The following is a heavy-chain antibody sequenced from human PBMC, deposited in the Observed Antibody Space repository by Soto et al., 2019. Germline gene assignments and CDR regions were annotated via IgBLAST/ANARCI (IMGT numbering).Heavy chain of an antibody. CDR2: IRSKTDGGTA. V-gene: IGHV3-15*01. Sequence: EVQLVESGGGLVKPGRSLTLSCAASAFTFSNAWMSWVRQAPGKGLEWVGRIRSKTDGGTADYTAPVKGRFIISRDDSKNTGSLRMTSLKTEDTAVYYCTTEGRDWGQGTLVTVSS. J-gene: IGHJ4*02. CDR1: AFTFSNAW. CDR3: TTEGRD.